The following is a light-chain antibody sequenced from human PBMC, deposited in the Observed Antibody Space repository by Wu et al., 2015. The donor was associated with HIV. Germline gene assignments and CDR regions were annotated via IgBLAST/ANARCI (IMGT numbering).Light chain of an antibody. J-gene: IGKJ4*01. Sequence: AIRITQSPSSLSASTGDRVTITCRASQDISSYLGWYQQKPGKAPKLLIYTASTLQSGVPSRFSGSGSGTEFTLTISSMQSEDFAVYYCQQYNNWPSFGGGTKVEIK. CDR2: TAS. CDR1: QDISSY. CDR3: QQYNNWPS. V-gene: IGKV1-8*01.